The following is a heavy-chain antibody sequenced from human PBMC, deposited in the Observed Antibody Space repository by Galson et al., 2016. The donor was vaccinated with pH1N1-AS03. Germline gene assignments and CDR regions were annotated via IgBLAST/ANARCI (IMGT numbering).Heavy chain of an antibody. CDR1: GDSISSGSLY. V-gene: IGHV4-39*01. Sequence: LSLTCTVSGDSISSGSLYWGWIRQPPGKGLEWIGSIYYSGGSTYSNPSLKSRLSMSVDTSWNQFSLRLISVTAADTAVYYCARRRGELLGYNWFDPWGQGTLVTVSS. CDR2: IYYSGGST. D-gene: IGHD1-7*01. CDR3: ARRRGELLGYNWFDP. J-gene: IGHJ5*02.